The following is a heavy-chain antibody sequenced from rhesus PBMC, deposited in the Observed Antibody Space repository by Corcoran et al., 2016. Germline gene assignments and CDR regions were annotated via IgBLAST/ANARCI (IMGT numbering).Heavy chain of an antibody. J-gene: IGHJ4*01. D-gene: IGHD5-12*01. CDR3: TTVLNAYSYSRFDS. CDR1: DGSISNTY. Sequence: LQLQESGPGLVKPLETLSLTCVVSDGSISNTYWNWIRQPPGKGLEWLARIKRKADGETADYAASVKGRFTISRDDSENTVYLQMNSLKTGDTAVYYCTTVLNAYSYSRFDSWGQGVLVTVSS. V-gene: IGHV3-30*01. CDR2: IKRKADGETA.